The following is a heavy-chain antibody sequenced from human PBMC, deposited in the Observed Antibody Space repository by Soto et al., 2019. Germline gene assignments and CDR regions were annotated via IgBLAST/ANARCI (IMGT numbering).Heavy chain of an antibody. CDR1: GGSFSGYY. CDR2: IDHSGST. CDR3: ARIVGRVTTVTDADY. D-gene: IGHD4-17*01. V-gene: IGHV4-34*01. J-gene: IGHJ4*02. Sequence: PSETLSLTCAVYGGSFSGYYWSWIRQPPGKGLEWIGEIDHSGSTNYNPSLKSRVTISVDTSKNQFSLKLSSVTAADTAVYYCARIVGRVTTVTDADYWGQGTLVTVSP.